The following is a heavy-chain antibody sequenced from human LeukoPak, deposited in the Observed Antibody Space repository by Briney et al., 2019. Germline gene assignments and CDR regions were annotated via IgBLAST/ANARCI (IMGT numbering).Heavy chain of an antibody. Sequence: ASVKVSRKASGYIFTNYGITWVRQAPGQGLEWMGWISPYNGNADYAQKLQGRVTMTTDTSTTTAYMELRSLTSDDTAVYYCARGWLQPYWYFDLWGRGTLVTVSS. D-gene: IGHD5-24*01. CDR1: GYIFTNYG. J-gene: IGHJ2*01. CDR3: ARGWLQPYWYFDL. CDR2: ISPYNGNA. V-gene: IGHV1-18*01.